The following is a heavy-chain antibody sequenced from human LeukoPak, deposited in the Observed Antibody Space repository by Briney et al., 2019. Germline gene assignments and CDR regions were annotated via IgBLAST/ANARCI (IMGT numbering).Heavy chain of an antibody. J-gene: IGHJ4*02. CDR1: GGSISGYY. CDR2: IYTSGRT. CDR3: ARDHLTFGDDY. V-gene: IGHV4-4*07. Sequence: SETLSLTCTVSGGSISGYYWSWIRQPAGKGLEWIGRIYTSGRTNYNPSLKSRVTVSLDTSKNQLSLTLRSVTAADTAVYYCARDHLTFGDDYWGQGTLVTVSS. D-gene: IGHD3-10*01.